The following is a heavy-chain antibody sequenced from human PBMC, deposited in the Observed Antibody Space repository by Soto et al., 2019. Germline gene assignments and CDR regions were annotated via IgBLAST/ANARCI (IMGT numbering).Heavy chain of an antibody. CDR1: GFTFSSYA. D-gene: IGHD6-19*01. Sequence: GGSLRLSCAASGFTFSSYAMHWVRQAPGKGLEWVAVISYDGSNKYYADSVKGRFTISRDNSKNTLYLQMNSLRAEDTAVYYCARRIAVAGTEDYYYYGMDVWGQGTTVTVSS. CDR2: ISYDGSNK. J-gene: IGHJ6*02. V-gene: IGHV3-30-3*01. CDR3: ARRIAVAGTEDYYYYGMDV.